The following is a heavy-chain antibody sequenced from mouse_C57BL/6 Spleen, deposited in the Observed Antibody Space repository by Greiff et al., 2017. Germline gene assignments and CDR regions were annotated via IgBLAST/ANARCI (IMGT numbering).Heavy chain of an antibody. V-gene: IGHV5-17*01. J-gene: IGHJ1*03. CDR3: ARPGTGGYFDV. Sequence: DVKLVESGGGLVKPGGSLKLSCAASGFTFSDYGMHWVRQAPEKGLEWVAYISSGSSTIYYADTVKGRFTISRDNAKNTLFLQMTSLRSEDTAMYYCARPGTGGYFDVWGTGTTVTVSS. CDR1: GFTFSDYG. CDR2: ISSGSSTI. D-gene: IGHD4-1*01.